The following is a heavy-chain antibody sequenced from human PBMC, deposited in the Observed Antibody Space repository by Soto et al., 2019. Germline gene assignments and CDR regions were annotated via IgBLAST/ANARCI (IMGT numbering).Heavy chain of an antibody. D-gene: IGHD6-19*01. V-gene: IGHV3-11*04. Sequence: GGSLRRPYAAAAFTFRDYDMNWTRQASRKGLESVSYISSSGSTIYYADSVKGRFTISRDNAKNSLYLQMNSLRAEDTAVYYCAPPAAVAGTAIYGMDVWGQGTTVTVSS. CDR3: APPAAVAGTAIYGMDV. CDR1: AFTFRDYD. CDR2: ISSSGSTI. J-gene: IGHJ6*02.